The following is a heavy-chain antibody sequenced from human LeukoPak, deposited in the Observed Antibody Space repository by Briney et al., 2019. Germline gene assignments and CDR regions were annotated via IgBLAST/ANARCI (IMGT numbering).Heavy chain of an antibody. J-gene: IGHJ4*02. Sequence: ASVKVSCKASGYTFTSYYMHWVRQAPGQGLEWMGIINPSGGSTSYAQKFQGRVTMTRDTSTSIVYMELSSLRSEDTAVYYCAREGYYDSSGPPNGAFDYWGQGTLVTVSS. CDR1: GYTFTSYY. D-gene: IGHD3-22*01. V-gene: IGHV1-46*01. CDR2: INPSGGST. CDR3: AREGYYDSSGPPNGAFDY.